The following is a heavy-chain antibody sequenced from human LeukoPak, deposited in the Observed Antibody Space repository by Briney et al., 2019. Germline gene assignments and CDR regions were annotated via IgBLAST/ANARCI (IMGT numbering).Heavy chain of an antibody. J-gene: IGHJ6*03. CDR2: ISAYNGNT. D-gene: IGHD3-16*01. CDR3: ARVPLYGYYYMDV. Sequence: ASVKVSCKASGYTFTSYGISWVRPAPGQGLAWMGWISAYNGNTNYAQKLQGRVTMTTDTSTSTAYMELRSLRSDDTAVYYCARVPLYGYYYMDVWGKGTTVTVSS. V-gene: IGHV1-18*01. CDR1: GYTFTSYG.